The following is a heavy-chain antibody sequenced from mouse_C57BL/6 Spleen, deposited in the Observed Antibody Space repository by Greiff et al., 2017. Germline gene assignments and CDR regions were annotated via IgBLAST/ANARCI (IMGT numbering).Heavy chain of an antibody. J-gene: IGHJ1*03. Sequence: QVQLQQSGAELMKPGASVKLSCKATGYTFTGYWIEWVKQRPGHGLEWIGEILPGSGSTNYNEKFKGKATFTADTSSNTAYMQLSSLTTEDSAIYYCARDEDYYGSSYWYFDVWGTGTTVTVSS. CDR1: GYTFTGYW. CDR3: ARDEDYYGSSYWYFDV. V-gene: IGHV1-9*01. CDR2: ILPGSGST. D-gene: IGHD1-1*01.